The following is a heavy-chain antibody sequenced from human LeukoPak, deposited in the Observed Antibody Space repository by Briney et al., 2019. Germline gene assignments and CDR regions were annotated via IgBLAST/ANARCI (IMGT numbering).Heavy chain of an antibody. CDR3: GGYAVFDY. V-gene: IGHV3-30*03. J-gene: IGHJ4*02. CDR2: ISYDGSNK. D-gene: IGHD2-2*01. CDR1: GFTFSSYG. Sequence: GRSLRLSCAASGFTFSSYGMHWVRQAPGKGLEWVAVISYDGSNKYYADSVKGRFTISRDNSKNTLYLQMSSLRVEDTAVYYCGGYAVFDYWGQGTLGTVSS.